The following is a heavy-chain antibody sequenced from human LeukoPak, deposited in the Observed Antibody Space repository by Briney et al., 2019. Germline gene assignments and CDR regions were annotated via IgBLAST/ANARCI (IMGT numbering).Heavy chain of an antibody. CDR1: GGPFSGYF. CDR3: ARRYYYNLGSFPFDF. D-gene: IGHD3-10*01. J-gene: IGHJ4*02. CDR2: IHNSGTT. V-gene: IGHV4-34*01. Sequence: SETLSLTCAVSGGPFSGYFWSWIRQSSGKGLEWIGEIHNSGTTNYNPSLNSRVTISEDTSKNQFYLNLSSVTAADTAVYYCARRYYYNLGSFPFDFWGQGTMVTVSS.